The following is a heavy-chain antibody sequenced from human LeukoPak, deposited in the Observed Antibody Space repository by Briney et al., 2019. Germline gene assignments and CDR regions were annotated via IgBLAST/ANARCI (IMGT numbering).Heavy chain of an antibody. CDR3: ARAPSAGDYYPWYFDL. D-gene: IGHD7-27*01. V-gene: IGHV3-21*01. CDR1: GFSFSDYS. Sequence: PGGSLRLSCAASGFSFSDYSMNWVRQAPGKGLEWVSSITRTSNYIYYTDSMKGRFTISRDNAKRSLYLQMNTLRAEDTALYYCARAPSAGDYYPWYFDLWGRGTLVTVSS. CDR2: ITRTSNYI. J-gene: IGHJ2*01.